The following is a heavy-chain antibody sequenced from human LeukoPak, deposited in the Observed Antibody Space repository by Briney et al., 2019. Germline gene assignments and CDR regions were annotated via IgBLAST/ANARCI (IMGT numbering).Heavy chain of an antibody. Sequence: SETLSLTCTVSGGSISSYYWGWIRQPPGKGLEWIGSIYYSGSTYYNPSLKSRVTISVDTSKNQFSLKLSSVTAADTAVYYCAREGYSGSSTFDYWGQGTLVTVSS. V-gene: IGHV4-39*02. CDR3: AREGYSGSSTFDY. J-gene: IGHJ4*02. CDR2: IYYSGST. D-gene: IGHD1-26*01. CDR1: GGSISSYY.